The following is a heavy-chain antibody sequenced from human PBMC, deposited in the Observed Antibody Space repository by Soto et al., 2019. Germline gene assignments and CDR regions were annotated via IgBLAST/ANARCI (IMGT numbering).Heavy chain of an antibody. Sequence: QLHLVQSGAVVKKPGASVTVSCSASGYPVTAYYMHWVRQAPGRGLEWMGGINPATGAAKYTQTFLGRVTIARDTSTSTVLMELSGLTPSDTAVFYCARGGGVGVAGSAAFDMWGQGTLVTVSS. D-gene: IGHD3-3*01. CDR2: INPATGAA. J-gene: IGHJ3*02. CDR1: GYPVTAYY. CDR3: ARGGGVGVAGSAAFDM. V-gene: IGHV1-2*02.